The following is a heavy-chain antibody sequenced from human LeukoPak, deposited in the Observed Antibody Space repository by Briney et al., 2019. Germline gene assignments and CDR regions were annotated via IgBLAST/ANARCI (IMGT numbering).Heavy chain of an antibody. D-gene: IGHD5-12*01. J-gene: IGHJ4*02. CDR2: INHSGST. Sequence: SETLSLTCAVYGGSFSGYYWSWIRQPPGKGLEWIGEINHSGSTNYNPSLKSRATISVDTSKNQFSLKLSSVTAADTAVYYCARLVSGYDYEGYFDYWGQGTLVTVSS. CDR1: GGSFSGYY. V-gene: IGHV4-34*01. CDR3: ARLVSGYDYEGYFDY.